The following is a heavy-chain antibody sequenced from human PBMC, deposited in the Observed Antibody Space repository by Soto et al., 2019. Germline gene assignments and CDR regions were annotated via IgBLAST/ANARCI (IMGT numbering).Heavy chain of an antibody. J-gene: IGHJ4*02. V-gene: IGHV4-59*12. CDR3: ARGRRPTTYYYDSSGYLADY. D-gene: IGHD3-22*01. CDR2: IYYSGST. CDR1: GGSISSYY. Sequence: PSETLSLTCTVSGGSISSYYWSWIRQPPGKGLEWIGYIYYSGSTNYNPSLKSRVTISVDTSKNQFSLKLSSVTAADTAVYYCARGRRPTTYYYDSSGYLADYWGQGTLVTVSS.